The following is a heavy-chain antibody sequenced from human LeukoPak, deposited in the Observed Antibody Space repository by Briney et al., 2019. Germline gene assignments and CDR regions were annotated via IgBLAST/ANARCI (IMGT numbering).Heavy chain of an antibody. J-gene: IGHJ4*02. V-gene: IGHV3-21*01. Sequence: GGSLRLSCAASGFTFSDYNMNWVRQSPEKGLEWVSSITSGTTYIYYADSVRGRFTLSRDNAKNSLYLQMNSLRAEDTAVYYCARDHPVGLIVGATMGFDYWGQGTLVTVSS. CDR1: GFTFSDYN. CDR3: ARDHPVGLIVGATMGFDY. CDR2: ITSGTTYI. D-gene: IGHD1-26*01.